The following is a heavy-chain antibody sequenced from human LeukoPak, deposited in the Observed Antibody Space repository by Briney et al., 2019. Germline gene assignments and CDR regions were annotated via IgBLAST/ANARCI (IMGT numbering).Heavy chain of an antibody. CDR3: AKDPLITTVTLGDV. Sequence: PGGSLRLSCEVSGFTFSTYGMHWVRQAPGKGLEWVSAISGSGGSTYYADSVKGRFTTSRDNSKNTLYLQINSLRAEDTAVYYCAKDPLITTVTLGDVWGQGTTVTVSS. J-gene: IGHJ6*02. CDR1: GFTFSTYG. V-gene: IGHV3-23*01. CDR2: ISGSGGST. D-gene: IGHD4-17*01.